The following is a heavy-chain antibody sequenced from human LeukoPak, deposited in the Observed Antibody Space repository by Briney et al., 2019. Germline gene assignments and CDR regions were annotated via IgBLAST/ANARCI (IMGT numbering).Heavy chain of an antibody. Sequence: PGGSLRLSCVASGFTFSSYWMHWVRQAPGKGLVWVSRMNSDGSSTSYADSVKGRFTISRDNAKNTLYLQMNSLRAEDTAVYYCARDVGYTYGLDAFDIWGQGTMVTVSS. V-gene: IGHV3-74*01. CDR1: GFTFSSYW. CDR2: MNSDGSST. CDR3: ARDVGYTYGLDAFDI. D-gene: IGHD5-18*01. J-gene: IGHJ3*02.